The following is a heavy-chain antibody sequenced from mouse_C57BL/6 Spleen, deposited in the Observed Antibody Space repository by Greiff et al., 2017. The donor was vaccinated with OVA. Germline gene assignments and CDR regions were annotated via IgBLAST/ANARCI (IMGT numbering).Heavy chain of an antibody. J-gene: IGHJ2*01. CDR1: GFTFSDYG. Sequence: EVQRVESGGGLVKPGGSLKLSCAASGFTFSDYGMHCVRQAPEQGLEWVAYISSGSSTIYYADTVTGRFTFSRDTATNTLFLQMTSLRSEDTAMYYCGRSFDFDYWGQGTTVTVSS. V-gene: IGHV5-17*01. CDR3: GRSFDFDY. CDR2: ISSGSSTI.